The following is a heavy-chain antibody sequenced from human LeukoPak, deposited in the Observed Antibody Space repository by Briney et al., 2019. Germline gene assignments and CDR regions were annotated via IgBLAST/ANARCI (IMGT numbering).Heavy chain of an antibody. D-gene: IGHD6-13*01. CDR3: ARGSPPKYRGAAAGTRGDY. V-gene: IGHV1-8*01. Sequence: GASVKVSCKASGYTFSSYEINWVRQTTGQGLEWMGWMNPNSGNTGYAQKFQGRVTMTRNTSISTAYMELSSLRSEDTAVYYCARGSPPKYRGAAAGTRGDYWGQGTLVTVSS. CDR1: GYTFSSYE. CDR2: MNPNSGNT. J-gene: IGHJ4*02.